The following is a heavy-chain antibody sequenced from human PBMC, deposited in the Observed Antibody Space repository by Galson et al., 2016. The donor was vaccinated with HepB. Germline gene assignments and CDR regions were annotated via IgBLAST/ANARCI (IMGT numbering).Heavy chain of an antibody. J-gene: IGHJ6*02. Sequence: TLSLTCTVSGGSISSGDYYWSWIRQPPGKDLEWIGYIYYTESTYYNPSLNSRLTISVDTTGNQLSLQLRSVTAADTAVYYCARGQFQQLGVYHYYHGLDVWGLGTTVTVSS. CDR3: ARGQFQQLGVYHYYHGLDV. D-gene: IGHD6-13*01. CDR2: IYYTEST. V-gene: IGHV4-30-4*01. CDR1: GGSISSGDYY.